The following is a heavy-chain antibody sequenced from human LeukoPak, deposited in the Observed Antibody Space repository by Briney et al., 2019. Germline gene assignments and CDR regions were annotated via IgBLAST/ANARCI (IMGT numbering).Heavy chain of an antibody. CDR1: GVSISSVGYY. D-gene: IGHD3-22*01. CDR3: AGYYYDSSGYLG. Sequence: SETLSLTCTVSGVSISSVGYYWGWIRQPPGKGLEWIGSISYTGSTYYNPSLQSRVTIYVDTSKNQVSLKLTSVTAADTAMYYCAGYYYDSSGYLGCGQGTLVTVSS. V-gene: IGHV4-39*01. CDR2: ISYTGST. J-gene: IGHJ4*02.